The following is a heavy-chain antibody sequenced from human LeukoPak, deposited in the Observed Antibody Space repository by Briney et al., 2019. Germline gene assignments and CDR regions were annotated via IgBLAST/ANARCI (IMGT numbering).Heavy chain of an antibody. Sequence: GGSLRLSCAASGFTFSSYSMNWVRQAPGKGLEWVSYISSSSSTIYYADSVKGRFTISRDNAKNSLYLQMNSLRAEDTAVYYCARLGAAAVRYWGQGTLVTVSS. V-gene: IGHV3-48*01. CDR1: GFTFSSYS. J-gene: IGHJ4*02. CDR3: ARLGAAAVRY. CDR2: ISSSSSTI. D-gene: IGHD6-13*01.